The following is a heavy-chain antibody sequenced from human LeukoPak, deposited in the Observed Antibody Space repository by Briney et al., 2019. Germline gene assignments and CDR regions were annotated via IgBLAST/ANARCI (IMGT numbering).Heavy chain of an antibody. V-gene: IGHV3-23*01. J-gene: IGHJ4*02. CDR1: GFTFSSYA. CDR3: AKNRGTGMAFYDH. Sequence: SGGYLRLSCAASGFTFSSYAMTWVRRAPGKGLEWVSAISGGGDYIYYGDSVKGRFTSSRDNSESTLYLQMNNLRAEDTAVYYCAKNRGTGMAFYDHWGQGTQVTVSS. D-gene: IGHD5-18*01. CDR2: ISGGGDYI.